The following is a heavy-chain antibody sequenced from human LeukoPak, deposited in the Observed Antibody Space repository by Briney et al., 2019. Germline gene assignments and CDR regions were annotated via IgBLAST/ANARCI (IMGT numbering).Heavy chain of an antibody. Sequence: PSETLSLTCTVTGGPISSYYWSWIRQPPGKGLEWIGYIYYSGSTNYNPSLKSRVTISVDTSKNRFSLKLSSVTAADTAVYYCARGYYYDSSGYRYYYYYYMDVWGKGTTVTVSS. CDR2: IYYSGST. CDR1: GGPISSYY. J-gene: IGHJ6*03. D-gene: IGHD3-22*01. CDR3: ARGYYYDSSGYRYYYYYYMDV. V-gene: IGHV4-59*01.